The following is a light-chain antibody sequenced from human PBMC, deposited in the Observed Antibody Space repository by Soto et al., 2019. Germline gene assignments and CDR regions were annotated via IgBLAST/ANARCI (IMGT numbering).Light chain of an antibody. CDR1: QSVSPN. Sequence: EIVMTQSPATLSVSPGERATLSCRASQSVSPNLAWYQQKPGQAPRLLIYGASTRATGIPARFSGSGSGTEFTLTISSLQSEDFAAYYCQKYNNLYTFGQGTKVDIK. CDR2: GAS. J-gene: IGKJ2*01. CDR3: QKYNNLYT. V-gene: IGKV3D-15*01.